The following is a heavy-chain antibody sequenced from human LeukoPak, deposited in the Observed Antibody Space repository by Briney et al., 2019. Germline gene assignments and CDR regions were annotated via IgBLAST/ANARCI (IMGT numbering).Heavy chain of an antibody. D-gene: IGHD6-13*01. J-gene: IGHJ4*02. CDR3: ARDRSEAAAGSDYFDY. V-gene: IGHV4-4*02. CDR2: IYHSGST. Sequence: SETLSLTCAVSGGSISSSNRWSWVRQPPGKGLEWIGEIYHSGSTNYNPSLKSRVTISVDKSKNQFSLKLSSVTAADTAVYYCARDRSEAAAGSDYFDYWGQGTLVTVSS. CDR1: GGSISSSNR.